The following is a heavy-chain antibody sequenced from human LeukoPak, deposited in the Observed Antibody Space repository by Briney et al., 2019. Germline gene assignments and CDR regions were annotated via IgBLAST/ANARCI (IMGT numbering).Heavy chain of an antibody. J-gene: IGHJ4*02. CDR3: ATPTRGGSRGRPPNNYFDY. Sequence: ASVKVSCKVSGYTLTELSMHWVRQAPGKGLEWMGGFDPEDGETIYAQKFQGRVTMTEDTSTDTAYMELSSLRSEDTAVYYCATPTRGGSRGRPPNNYFDYWGQGTLVTVSS. V-gene: IGHV1-24*01. CDR1: GYTLTELS. D-gene: IGHD2-15*01. CDR2: FDPEDGET.